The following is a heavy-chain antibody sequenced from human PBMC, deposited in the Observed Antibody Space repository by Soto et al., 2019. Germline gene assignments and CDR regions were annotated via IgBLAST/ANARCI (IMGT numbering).Heavy chain of an antibody. CDR1: GFSFSSYG. Sequence: QVQLVESGGGVVQPGRSLRLSCAASGFSFSSYGMHWVRQAPGKGLEWVAVIWYDGSNKYYADSVKGRLTISRDNSKNTVYQQMNSLRAEDTAVYYCARGSYSVAYGMDVWGQGTTVTVPS. J-gene: IGHJ6*02. CDR3: ARGSYSVAYGMDV. V-gene: IGHV3-33*01. D-gene: IGHD1-26*01. CDR2: IWYDGSNK.